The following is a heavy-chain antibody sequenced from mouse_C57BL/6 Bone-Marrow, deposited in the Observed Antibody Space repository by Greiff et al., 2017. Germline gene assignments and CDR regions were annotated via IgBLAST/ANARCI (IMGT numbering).Heavy chain of an antibody. J-gene: IGHJ1*03. CDR3: TRLTTVVGYWYFDV. D-gene: IGHD1-1*01. CDR2: IDPETGGT. V-gene: IGHV1-15*01. CDR1: GYTFTDYE. Sequence: VQLQQSGAELVRPGASVTLSCKASGYTFTDYEMHWVKQTPVHGLEWIGAIDPETGGTAYNQKFKGKAILTADKSYSTAYMELRSLTSEDSAVYYCTRLTTVVGYWYFDVWGTGTTVTVSS.